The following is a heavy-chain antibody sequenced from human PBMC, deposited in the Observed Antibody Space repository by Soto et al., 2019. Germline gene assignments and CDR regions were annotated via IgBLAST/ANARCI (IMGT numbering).Heavy chain of an antibody. D-gene: IGHD3-22*01. CDR2: ISPIVGTA. CDR3: ARDYDSSGYYGD. CDR1: GGTFSSYA. Sequence: QVQLVQSGAEVKKPGSSVKVSCKASGGTFSSYAISWVRQAPGQGLEWMGGISPIVGTANYAQKFQGRVKIAADESTSTDYMELSSLSSEDTAVYYCARDYDSSGYYGDWGQGTLVTVSS. V-gene: IGHV1-69*12. J-gene: IGHJ4*02.